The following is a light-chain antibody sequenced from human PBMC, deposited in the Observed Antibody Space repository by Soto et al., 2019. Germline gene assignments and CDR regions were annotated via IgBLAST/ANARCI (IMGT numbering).Light chain of an antibody. CDR1: SSDVGSYNL. J-gene: IGLJ1*01. Sequence: QSALTQPASVSGSPGQSITISCTGTSSDVGSYNLVSWDQQHPGKAPKLMIYEGTKRPSGVSDRFSGSRSGNTASLAISGLQAEDEADYYCCSYASSSTYVFGTGTKVTVL. CDR2: EGT. CDR3: CSYASSSTYV. V-gene: IGLV2-23*01.